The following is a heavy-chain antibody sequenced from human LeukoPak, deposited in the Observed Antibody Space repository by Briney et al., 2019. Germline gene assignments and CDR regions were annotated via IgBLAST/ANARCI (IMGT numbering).Heavy chain of an antibody. CDR2: VSGSGGST. J-gene: IGHJ4*02. Sequence: GGSLRLSCAASGFTFNNYAMNWVRQAPGKGLEWVSAVSGSGGSTYYADSVKGRFTISRDNSKNTLYLQMNSLRAEDTAVYYCAKDDVPSNWGTLGLFDYWGQGALVTVSS. CDR1: GFTFNNYA. CDR3: AKDDVPSNWGTLGLFDY. D-gene: IGHD7-27*01. V-gene: IGHV3-23*01.